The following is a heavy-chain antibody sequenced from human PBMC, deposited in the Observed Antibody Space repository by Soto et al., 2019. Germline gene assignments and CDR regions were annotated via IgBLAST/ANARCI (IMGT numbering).Heavy chain of an antibody. J-gene: IGHJ4*02. Sequence: GASVKVSCKASGYTFTSYAMHWVRQAPGQRLEWMGWINAGNGNTKYSQKFQGRVTITRDTSASTAYMELSSLRSEDTAVYYCASQYSSGWYSGALTDYWGQGTRVTVSS. CDR3: ASQYSSGWYSGALTDY. CDR1: GYTFTSYA. V-gene: IGHV1-3*01. D-gene: IGHD6-19*01. CDR2: INAGNGNT.